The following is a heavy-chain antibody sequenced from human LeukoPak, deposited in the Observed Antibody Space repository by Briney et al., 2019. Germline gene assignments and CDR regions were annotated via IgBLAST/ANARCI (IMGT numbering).Heavy chain of an antibody. CDR1: GFTFSSYA. CDR2: ISGSGGST. Sequence: GGSLRFSCAASGFTFSSYAMSWLRQAPGKGLEWVSAISGSGGSTYYADSVKGRITISRDNSKNTLYLQMNSLRAEDTALYYCAKDPSTVTTPLFYPWGQVTLVTFSS. V-gene: IGHV3-23*01. CDR3: AKDPSTVTTPLFYP. J-gene: IGHJ5*02. D-gene: IGHD4-17*01.